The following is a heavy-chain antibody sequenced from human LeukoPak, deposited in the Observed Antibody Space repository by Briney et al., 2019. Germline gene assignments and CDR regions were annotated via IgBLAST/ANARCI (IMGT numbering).Heavy chain of an antibody. CDR2: IYYSGST. D-gene: IGHD4-11*01. Sequence: PSETLSLTCTVSGGSMRSHYWSWVRQPPGKGLEWIGYIYYSGSTIYNPSLKSRVTISLDKSKNQFSLKMNSVTAADTAVYYCAREDYSYPTSGPFDPWGQGTLVTVSS. J-gene: IGHJ5*02. V-gene: IGHV4-59*11. CDR3: AREDYSYPTSGPFDP. CDR1: GGSMRSHY.